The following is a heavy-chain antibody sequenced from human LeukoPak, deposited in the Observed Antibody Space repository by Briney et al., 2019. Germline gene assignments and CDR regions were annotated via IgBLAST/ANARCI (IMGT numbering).Heavy chain of an antibody. CDR3: ARVNFAIFGVVIIQDYYYYGMDV. CDR1: GGTFSSYA. Sequence: ASVKVYCKASGGTFSSYAISWVRQAPGQGLEWMGGIIPIFGTANYAQKFQGRVTITADESTSTAYMELSSLRSEDTAVYYCARVNFAIFGVVIIQDYYYYGMDVWGQGTTVTVSS. V-gene: IGHV1-69*13. J-gene: IGHJ6*02. CDR2: IIPIFGTA. D-gene: IGHD3-3*01.